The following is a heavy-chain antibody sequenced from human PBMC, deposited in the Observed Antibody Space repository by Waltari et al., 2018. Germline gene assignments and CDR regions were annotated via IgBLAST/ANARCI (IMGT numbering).Heavy chain of an antibody. CDR2: IYYSGST. Sequence: QLQLQESGPGLVKPSETLSLTCTVSGGSISSSSYYWGWIRQPPGKGLEWIGSIYYSGSTYYNPSLKSRVTISVDTSKNQFSLKLSSVTAADTAVYYCASLVPGIAVAGLLFDYWGQGTLVTVSS. V-gene: IGHV4-39*01. CDR3: ASLVPGIAVAGLLFDY. CDR1: GGSISSSSYY. D-gene: IGHD6-19*01. J-gene: IGHJ4*02.